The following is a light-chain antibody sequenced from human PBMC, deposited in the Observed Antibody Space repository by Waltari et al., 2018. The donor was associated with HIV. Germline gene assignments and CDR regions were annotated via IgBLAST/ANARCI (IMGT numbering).Light chain of an antibody. CDR2: RNN. CDR1: SLNIGRNF. V-gene: IGLV1-47*01. CDR3: QSYDSSLSGSFV. J-gene: IGLJ1*01. Sequence: QSVLTQPPSASATPGPRVTIRCSASSLNIGRNFVYWYQQHPGAAPKLLIYRNNQRPAGVPDRFSGSKSGTSASLAITGLQAEDEADYYCQSYDSSLSGSFVFGTGTKVTVL.